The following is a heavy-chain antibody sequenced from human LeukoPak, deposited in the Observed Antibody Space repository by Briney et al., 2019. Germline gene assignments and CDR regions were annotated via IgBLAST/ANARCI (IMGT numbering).Heavy chain of an antibody. CDR1: GYTFTGYY. D-gene: IGHD5/OR15-5a*01. V-gene: IGHV1-69*13. CDR3: ARSGLRHSYYYYMDV. J-gene: IGHJ6*03. Sequence: GASVKVSCKASGYTFTGYYMHWVRQAPGQGLEWMGGVIPMFGTVNYGQKFQGRVTIIADESTSTAYMELSSLRYEDTAVYYCARSGLRHSYYYYMDVWGTGTTVTVSS. CDR2: VIPMFGTV.